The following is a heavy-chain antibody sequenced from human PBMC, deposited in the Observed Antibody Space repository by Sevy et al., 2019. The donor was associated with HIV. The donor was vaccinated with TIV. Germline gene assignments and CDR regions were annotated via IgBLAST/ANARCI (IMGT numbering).Heavy chain of an antibody. J-gene: IGHJ4*02. D-gene: IGHD3-10*01. V-gene: IGHV4-59*01. CDR1: GGSISSYY. CDR2: IYYSGST. CDR3: ARARAPLYYYGSGSYFDY. Sequence: SETLSLTCTVSGGSISSYYWSWIRQPPGKGLEWIGYIYYSGSTNYNPSLKSRVTISVDTSKNQFSLKLGSVTAADTAVYYCARARAPLYYYGSGSYFDYWGQGTLVTVSS.